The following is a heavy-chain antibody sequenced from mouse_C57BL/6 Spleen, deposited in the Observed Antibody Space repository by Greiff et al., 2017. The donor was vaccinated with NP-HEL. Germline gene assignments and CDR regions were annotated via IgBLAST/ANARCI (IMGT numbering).Heavy chain of an antibody. Sequence: VKLQESGAELARPGASVKMSCKASGYTFTSYTMHWVKQRPGQGLEWIGYINPSSGYTKYNQKFKDKATLTADKSSSTAYMQLSSLTSEDSAVYYCARSYYDYFDYWGQGTTLTVSS. D-gene: IGHD2-4*01. CDR1: GYTFTSYT. CDR3: ARSYYDYFDY. CDR2: INPSSGYT. V-gene: IGHV1-4*01. J-gene: IGHJ2*01.